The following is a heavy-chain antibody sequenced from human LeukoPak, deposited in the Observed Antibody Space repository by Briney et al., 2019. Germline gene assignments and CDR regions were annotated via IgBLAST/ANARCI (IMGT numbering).Heavy chain of an antibody. V-gene: IGHV1-46*01. CDR1: GYTFTSYY. CDR2: INPSGGSR. Sequence: ASVKVSCKASGYTFTSYYMHWVRQAPGQGLEWMGIINPSGGSRSYAQKFQGRVTMTRDTSTSTVYMELSSLRSEDTAVYYCARYTMVRGAMSYYGMDVWGQGTTVTVSS. D-gene: IGHD3-10*01. CDR3: ARYTMVRGAMSYYGMDV. J-gene: IGHJ6*02.